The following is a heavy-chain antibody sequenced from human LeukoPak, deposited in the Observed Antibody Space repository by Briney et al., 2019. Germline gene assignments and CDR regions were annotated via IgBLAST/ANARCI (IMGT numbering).Heavy chain of an antibody. CDR2: ISSSSSTI. D-gene: IGHD5-12*01. CDR1: GFTFSTYS. J-gene: IGHJ4*02. CDR3: ARDPRGYSAYDSDY. Sequence: GGSLRLSCAVSGFTFSTYSMNWVRQAPGKGLEWVSYISSSSSTIYYADSVKGRFTISRDNAKNSLYLQMSSLRAEGTAVYYCARDPRGYSAYDSDYWGQGTLVTVSS. V-gene: IGHV3-48*04.